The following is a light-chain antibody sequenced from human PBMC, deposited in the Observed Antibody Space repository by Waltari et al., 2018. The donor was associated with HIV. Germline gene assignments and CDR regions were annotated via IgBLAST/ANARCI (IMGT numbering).Light chain of an antibody. CDR3: QQSHSNPLT. V-gene: IGKV1-12*01. CDR1: QGISTL. J-gene: IGKJ3*01. CDR2: GAS. Sequence: EIQMTQSPPSVSAFVGDRVTITCRASQGISTLLAWYQQKLGKVPKVLIYGASTLQSGAPSRFSGSGSGTHFTLTISNLQPEDFATYYCQQSHSNPLTFGPGTKVDVK.